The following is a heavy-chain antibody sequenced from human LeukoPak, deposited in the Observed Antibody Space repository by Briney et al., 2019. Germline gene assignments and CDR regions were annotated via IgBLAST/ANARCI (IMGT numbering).Heavy chain of an antibody. CDR3: ARSWGHDSSGYSI. Sequence: SVKVSCKASGGTFSSYAISWVRQAPGQGLEWMGRIIPILGIANYAQKFQGRVTITADKSTSTAYMELSSLRSEDTAVYYCARSWGHDSSGYSIWGQGTLVTVSS. CDR1: GGTFSSYA. J-gene: IGHJ4*02. V-gene: IGHV1-69*04. CDR2: IIPILGIA. D-gene: IGHD3-22*01.